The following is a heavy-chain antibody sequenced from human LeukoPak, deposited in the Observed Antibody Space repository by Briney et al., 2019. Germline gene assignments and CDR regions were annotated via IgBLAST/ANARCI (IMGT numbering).Heavy chain of an antibody. D-gene: IGHD2-2*02. J-gene: IGHJ4*02. V-gene: IGHV1-8*01. CDR3: ARDLVGQRYCSSTSCYSPPNY. Sequence: ASVKVSCKASGYTFTSYDINWVRQATGQGLEWMGWMNPNSGNTGYAQKLQGRVTMTTDTSTSTAYMELRSLRSNDTAVYYCARDLVGQRYCSSTSCYSPPNYWGQGTLVTVSS. CDR2: MNPNSGNT. CDR1: GYTFTSYD.